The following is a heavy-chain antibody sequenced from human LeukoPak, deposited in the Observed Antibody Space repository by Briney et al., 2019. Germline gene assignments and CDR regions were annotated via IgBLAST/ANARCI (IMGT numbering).Heavy chain of an antibody. J-gene: IGHJ5*02. D-gene: IGHD1-20*01. CDR2: INHSGST. V-gene: IGHV4-34*01. CDR3: ASWYNWKTNRYNWFDP. CDR1: GGSFSGYY. Sequence: SETLSLTCAVYGGSFSGYYWSWIRQPPGKGLEWIGEINHSGSTNYNPSLKSRVTISVDTSKNQFSLKLSSVTAADTAVYYCASWYNWKTNRYNWFDPWGQGTLVTVSS.